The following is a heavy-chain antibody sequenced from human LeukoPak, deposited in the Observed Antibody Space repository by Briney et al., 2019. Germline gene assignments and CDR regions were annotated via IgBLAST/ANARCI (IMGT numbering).Heavy chain of an antibody. Sequence: GASVKVSCKASGGTFSSYAISWVRQAPGQGLEWMGRIIPILGIANYAQKFQGRVTITADKSTSTAYMELSSLRSEDTAVYYCAREWYDSSGYYLYYYYGMDVWGQGTTVTVSS. D-gene: IGHD3-22*01. CDR1: GGTFSSYA. V-gene: IGHV1-69*04. CDR3: AREWYDSSGYYLYYYYGMDV. CDR2: IIPILGIA. J-gene: IGHJ6*02.